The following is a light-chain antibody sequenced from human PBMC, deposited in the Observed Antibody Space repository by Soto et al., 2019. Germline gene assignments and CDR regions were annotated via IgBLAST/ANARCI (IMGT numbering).Light chain of an antibody. CDR3: QHYGSSPMYT. CDR1: QSVSSSS. J-gene: IGKJ2*01. Sequence: EIVLTQSPGTLSLSPGERATLSCRASQSVSSSSLAWYQQKPGQAPRLLIYAASSRATGFPDRFSGSGSGTDFTLTISRLEPEDFAVYYCQHYGSSPMYTFCQGTKLEIK. V-gene: IGKV3-20*01. CDR2: AAS.